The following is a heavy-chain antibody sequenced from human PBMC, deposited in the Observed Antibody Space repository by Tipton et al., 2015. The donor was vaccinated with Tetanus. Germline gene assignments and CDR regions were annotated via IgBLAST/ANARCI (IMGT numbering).Heavy chain of an antibody. V-gene: IGHV5-51*01. J-gene: IGHJ4*02. CDR3: ARRLGFSRTFDY. Sequence: QSGPEVRKPGESLKISCKASGYTFTSYWIGWVRQMPGKGLEWMGMLYPGDSDTRYSPSFSGQVTISADKSTDTAHLQWSGLKASDTAVYYCARRLGFSRTFDYWGQGTLVTVSS. CDR1: GYTFTSYW. D-gene: IGHD6-13*01. CDR2: LYPGDSDT.